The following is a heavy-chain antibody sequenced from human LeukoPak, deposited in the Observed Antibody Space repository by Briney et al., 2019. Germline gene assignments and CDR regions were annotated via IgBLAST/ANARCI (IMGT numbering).Heavy chain of an antibody. J-gene: IGHJ4*02. CDR3: ARAILDYGGNTIVYYFDY. D-gene: IGHD4-23*01. Sequence: SVKVSCKASGGTFSSYAISWVRQAPGQGLEWMGGIIPIFGTANYAQEFQGRVTITADESTSTAYMELSSLRSEDTAVYYCARAILDYGGNTIVYYFDYWGQGTLVTVSS. CDR2: IIPIFGTA. V-gene: IGHV1-69*13. CDR1: GGTFSSYA.